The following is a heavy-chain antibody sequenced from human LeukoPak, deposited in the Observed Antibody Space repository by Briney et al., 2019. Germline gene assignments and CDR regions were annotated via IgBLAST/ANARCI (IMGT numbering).Heavy chain of an antibody. D-gene: IGHD6-13*01. Sequence: PGGSLRLSYAASKFTFSNYVMSWVRQAPGKGLEWVSGISGSGGRTYYAESVKGRFTISRDNSKNTLYLQMNSLRAEDTAEYYCAKGSYSSSWYGYFDYWGQGTLVTVSS. CDR3: AKGSYSSSWYGYFDY. CDR1: KFTFSNYV. V-gene: IGHV3-23*01. CDR2: ISGSGGRT. J-gene: IGHJ4*02.